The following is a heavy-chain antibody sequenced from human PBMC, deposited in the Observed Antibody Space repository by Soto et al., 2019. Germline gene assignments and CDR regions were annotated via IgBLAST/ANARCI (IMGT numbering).Heavy chain of an antibody. Sequence: SETLSLTCTVSGGSISSGGYYWSWIRQHPGKGLEWIGYIYYSGSTYYNPSLKSRVTISVDTSKNQFSLKLSSVTAADTAVYYCARRAEYYYCGMDVWGQGTTVTVSS. V-gene: IGHV4-31*03. CDR2: IYYSGST. CDR1: GGSISSGGYY. J-gene: IGHJ6*02. CDR3: ARRAEYYYCGMDV.